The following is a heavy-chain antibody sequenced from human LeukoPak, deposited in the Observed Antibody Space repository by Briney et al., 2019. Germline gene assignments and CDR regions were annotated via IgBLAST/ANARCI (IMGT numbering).Heavy chain of an antibody. J-gene: IGHJ4*02. CDR2: INSDGSGT. V-gene: IGHV3-74*01. CDR3: TGDVSGVGIDY. Sequence: GGSLRLSCAASGFTFSSYWMHWVRQAPGKGLVWVSRINSDGSGTGYADSLKGRFTISRDNANNALYLQMNSLRAEDTAVYYCTGDVSGVGIDYWGQGTPVTVSS. D-gene: IGHD3-10*01. CDR1: GFTFSSYW.